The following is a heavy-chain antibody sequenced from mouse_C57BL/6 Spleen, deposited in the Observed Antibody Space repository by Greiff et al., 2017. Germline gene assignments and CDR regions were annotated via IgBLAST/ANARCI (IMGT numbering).Heavy chain of an antibody. D-gene: IGHD2-4*01. Sequence: VQLQQSGAELVRPGASVTLSCKASGYTFTDYEMHWVKQTPVHGLEWIGAIDPETGGTAYNQKFKGKAILTADKSSSTAYMELRSLTSEDSAVYYCTRLGITTRFCAMDYWGQGTSVTVSS. V-gene: IGHV1-15*01. CDR1: GYTFTDYE. CDR3: TRLGITTRFCAMDY. J-gene: IGHJ4*01. CDR2: IDPETGGT.